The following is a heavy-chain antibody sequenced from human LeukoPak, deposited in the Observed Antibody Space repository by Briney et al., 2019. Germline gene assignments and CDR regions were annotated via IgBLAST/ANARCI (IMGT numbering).Heavy chain of an antibody. V-gene: IGHV4-59*01. J-gene: IGHJ4*02. CDR2: IFYSGST. D-gene: IGHD5-18*01. CDR3: ARDRGYSFDTPYRYFDL. CDR1: GGSIDSYY. Sequence: SETLSLTCTISGGSIDSYYWSWIRQPPGKGLEWIGYIFYSGSTTYNPSLKSRVTISLGTSKNQFSLKVSSVTAADTAVYYCARDRGYSFDTPYRYFDLWAQGTLVTVSS.